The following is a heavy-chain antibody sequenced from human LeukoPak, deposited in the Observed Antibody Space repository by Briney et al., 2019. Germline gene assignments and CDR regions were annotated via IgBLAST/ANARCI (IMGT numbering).Heavy chain of an antibody. J-gene: IGHJ6*02. CDR2: INSDRSST. Sequence: PGGSLRLSCAASGFTFSNYWMHWVRQAPGKGLVWVSRINSDRSSTTYADSVKGRFTISRDNAKNTLYVQMNSLRAEDTAVHYCARVRSGSSAGNYGMDVWGQGTTVTVSS. CDR1: GFTFSNYW. CDR3: ARVRSGSSAGNYGMDV. V-gene: IGHV3-74*01. D-gene: IGHD1-26*01.